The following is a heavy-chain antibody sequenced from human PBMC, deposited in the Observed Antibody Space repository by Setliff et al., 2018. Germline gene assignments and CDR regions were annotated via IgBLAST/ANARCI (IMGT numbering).Heavy chain of an antibody. V-gene: IGHV3-15*07. J-gene: IGHJ4*02. Sequence: GGSLRLSCAVSGFTFSYAWMHWVRQAPGKGLEWVGRIKRKSDGGTTDYAAPVKGRFTMSRDESENTLYLQMNSLKTEDTGVYYCTTDGGFGENYFDYWGQGTLVTVSS. CDR3: TTDGGFGENYFDY. CDR2: IKRKSDGGTT. D-gene: IGHD3-10*01. CDR1: GFTFSYAW.